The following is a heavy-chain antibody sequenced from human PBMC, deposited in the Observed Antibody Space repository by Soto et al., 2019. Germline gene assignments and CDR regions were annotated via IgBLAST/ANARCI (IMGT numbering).Heavy chain of an antibody. CDR3: AKVGYCSSTSCYSVINYYYYYMDV. D-gene: IGHD2-2*03. CDR1: GFTFSSYA. CDR2: ISGSGGST. V-gene: IGHV3-23*01. Sequence: GGSLRLSCAASGFTFSSYAMSWVRQAPGKGLEWVSAISGSGGSTYYADSVKGRFTISRDNSKNTLYLQMNSLRAEDTAVYYCAKVGYCSSTSCYSVINYYYYYMDVWGKGTTVTVSS. J-gene: IGHJ6*03.